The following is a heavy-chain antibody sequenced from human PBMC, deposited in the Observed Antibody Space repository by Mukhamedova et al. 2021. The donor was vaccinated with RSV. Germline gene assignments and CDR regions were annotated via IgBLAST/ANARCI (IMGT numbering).Heavy chain of an antibody. CDR3: APIGVADHDHFDY. Sequence: IDPSDSYTSYSPPFGGHVTISADKSISTVYLQWSSLEASDTATYYCAPIGVADHDHFDYWGQGSLVTVSS. CDR2: IDPSDSYT. V-gene: IGHV5-10-1*01. D-gene: IGHD6-19*01. J-gene: IGHJ4*02.